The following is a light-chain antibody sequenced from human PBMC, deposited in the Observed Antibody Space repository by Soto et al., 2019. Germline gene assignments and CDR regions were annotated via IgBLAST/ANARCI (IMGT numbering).Light chain of an antibody. CDR1: QTISSW. J-gene: IGKJ1*01. CDR3: QQYNDWPWT. V-gene: IGKV1-5*03. CDR2: KAS. Sequence: DIQMTQSPSSLSASVGDRVTITCRASQTISSWLAWYQQKPGKAPKLLIYKASTLKSGVPSRFSGSGSGTDFILTISSLQSEDFAVYYCQQYNDWPWTFGQGTKVDI.